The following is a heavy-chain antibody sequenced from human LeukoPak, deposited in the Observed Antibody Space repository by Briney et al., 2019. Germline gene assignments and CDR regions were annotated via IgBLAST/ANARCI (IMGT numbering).Heavy chain of an antibody. CDR3: ARDIPLWRYVILTGYYPFDY. D-gene: IGHD3-9*01. V-gene: IGHV1-18*01. Sequence: ASVNVSCKASGYTFTSYGISWVRQASGQGLEWMGWISAYNGNTNYAQKLQGRVTMTTDTSTSTAYMQLRSLRSDDTAVYYCARDIPLWRYVILTGYYPFDYWGQGTLVTVSS. J-gene: IGHJ4*02. CDR1: GYTFTSYG. CDR2: ISAYNGNT.